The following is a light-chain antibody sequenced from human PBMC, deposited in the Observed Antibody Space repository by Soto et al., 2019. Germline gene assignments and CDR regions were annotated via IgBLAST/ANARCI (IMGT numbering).Light chain of an antibody. J-gene: IGKJ5*01. CDR3: QQRSNWVT. V-gene: IGKV3-11*01. Sequence: IVMTQSPATLSVSPGERATLSCRASQSVSSYLAWYQQKPGQAPRLLIYGASSRATGIPDRFSGSGSGTDFTLTISSLEPEDFAVYYCQQRSNWVTFGQGTRLEIK. CDR2: GAS. CDR1: QSVSSY.